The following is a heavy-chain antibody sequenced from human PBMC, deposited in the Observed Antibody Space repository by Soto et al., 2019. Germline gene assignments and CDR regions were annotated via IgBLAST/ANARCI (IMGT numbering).Heavy chain of an antibody. J-gene: IGHJ4*02. Sequence: SETLSLTCIVSGSSFSSYYWSWIRQPPGKGLEWIGYINYSGSTKYNPSLKSRVTISVDTSKNQFSLKLTSVTAADTAVYYCARDKITGLFDYWGQGTLVTVSS. D-gene: IGHD2-8*02. CDR3: ARDKITGLFDY. V-gene: IGHV4-59*12. CDR1: GSSFSSYY. CDR2: INYSGST.